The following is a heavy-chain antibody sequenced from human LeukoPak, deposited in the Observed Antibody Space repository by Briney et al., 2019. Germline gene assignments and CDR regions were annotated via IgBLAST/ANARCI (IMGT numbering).Heavy chain of an antibody. CDR3: ARGNCSGGSCYSAAFDI. J-gene: IGHJ3*02. V-gene: IGHV1-2*02. CDR2: INPNSGGT. Sequence: GASVKVSCKASGYTFTGYCMHWVRQAPGQGLEWMGWINPNSGGTNYAQKFQGRVTMTRDTSISTAYMELSRLRSDDTAVYCCARGNCSGGSCYSAAFDIWGQGTMVTVSS. D-gene: IGHD2-15*01. CDR1: GYTFTGYC.